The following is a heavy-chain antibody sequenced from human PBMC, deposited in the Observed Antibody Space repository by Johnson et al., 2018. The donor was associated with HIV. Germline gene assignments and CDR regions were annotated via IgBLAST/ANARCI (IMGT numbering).Heavy chain of an antibody. J-gene: IGHJ3*02. CDR1: GFTFSSYA. D-gene: IGHD2-15*01. CDR3: ARALGYCSGGSCPLDAFDI. Sequence: VQLVESGGGVVQPGGSLRLSCAASGFTFSSYAMHWVRQAPGKGLEYVSAISSNGGSTYYANSVKGRFTISRDNSKNTLYLQMGSLRAEDMAVYYCARALGYCSGGSCPLDAFDIWGQGTMVTVSS. V-gene: IGHV3-64*01. CDR2: ISSNGGST.